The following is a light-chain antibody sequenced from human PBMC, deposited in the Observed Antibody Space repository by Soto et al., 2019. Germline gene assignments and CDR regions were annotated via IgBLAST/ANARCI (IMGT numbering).Light chain of an antibody. CDR2: EVS. CDR1: SSDVGGYNY. V-gene: IGLV2-8*01. Sequence: QSVLTQPPSASGSPGQSVTISCTGTSSDVGGYNYVSWYQQHPGKAPRLMIYEVSKRPSGVPDRFSGSKSGSTASLTVSGLQAEDEADYYCSSYAGRLVFGGGTKLTVL. J-gene: IGLJ2*01. CDR3: SSYAGRLV.